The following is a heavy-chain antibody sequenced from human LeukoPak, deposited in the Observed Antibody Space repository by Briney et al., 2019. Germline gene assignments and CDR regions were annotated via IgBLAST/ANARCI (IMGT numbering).Heavy chain of an antibody. CDR2: IRSTANGYAT. V-gene: IGHV3-73*01. CDR3: TGSYYGSGSYADFDY. J-gene: IGHJ4*02. CDR1: GFTFSGSA. Sequence: PGGSLRLSCAASGFTFSGSALHWVRLASGKGLEWVGRIRSTANGYATAYAASVKGRFTISRDDSKNTAYLQMDSLKTEDTAVYYCTGSYYGSGSYADFDYWGQGTLVTVSS. D-gene: IGHD3-10*01.